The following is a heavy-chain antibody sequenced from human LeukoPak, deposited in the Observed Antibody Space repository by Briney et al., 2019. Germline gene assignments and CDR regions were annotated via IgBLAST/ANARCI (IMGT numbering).Heavy chain of an antibody. CDR2: IIPIFGTA. V-gene: IGHV1-69*13. Sequence: SVKVSCKASGGTFSSYAISWVRQAPGQGLEWMGGIIPIFGTANYAQKSQGRVTITADESTSTAYMELSSLRSEDTAVYYCATGPNAGPYNWFDPWGQGTLVTVSS. CDR1: GGTFSSYA. J-gene: IGHJ5*02. CDR3: ATGPNAGPYNWFDP. D-gene: IGHD1-1*01.